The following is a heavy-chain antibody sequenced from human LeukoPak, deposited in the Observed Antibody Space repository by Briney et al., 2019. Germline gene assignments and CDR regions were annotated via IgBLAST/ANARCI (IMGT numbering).Heavy chain of an antibody. Sequence: KASETLSLTCTVSGGSISSYYWSWIRQPAGKGLEWIGRIYTSGSTNYNPSLKSRVTMSVDTSKNQFSLKLSSVTAADTAVYYCARDWGSNDYGDFYASDIWGQGTMVTVSS. CDR1: GGSISSYY. CDR3: ARDWGSNDYGDFYASDI. V-gene: IGHV4-4*07. D-gene: IGHD4-17*01. CDR2: IYTSGST. J-gene: IGHJ3*02.